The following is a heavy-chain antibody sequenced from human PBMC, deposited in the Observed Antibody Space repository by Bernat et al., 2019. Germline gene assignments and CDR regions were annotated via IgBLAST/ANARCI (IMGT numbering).Heavy chain of an antibody. Sequence: QVQLVESGGGLVKPGGSLRLSCAASGFTFSDYYMSWIRQAPGKGLEWVSYISSSSSYTNYADSVKGRFTISRDNAKNSLYLQMNSLRAEDTAVYYCARGGQYHVFEYYYYGMDVWGQGTTVTVSS. CDR2: ISSSSSYT. J-gene: IGHJ6*02. D-gene: IGHD3-9*01. CDR1: GFTFSDYY. V-gene: IGHV3-11*05. CDR3: ARGGQYHVFEYYYYGMDV.